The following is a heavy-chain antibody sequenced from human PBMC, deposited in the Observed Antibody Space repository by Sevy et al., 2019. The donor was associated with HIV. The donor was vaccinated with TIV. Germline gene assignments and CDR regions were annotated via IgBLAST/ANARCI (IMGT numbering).Heavy chain of an antibody. CDR3: VKEGGGEGGDH. D-gene: IGHD2-21*01. J-gene: IGHJ4*02. CDR2: IQYDGSNK. Sequence: GGSLISCAASGFSYSSYGMHWVRQAPGKGLEWVAYIQYDGSNKDYADSVKGRFTISRDNSKNTLDLQMNSLRVEDTAVYYCVKEGGGEGGDHWGQGTLVTVSS. V-gene: IGHV3-30*02. CDR1: GFSYSSYG.